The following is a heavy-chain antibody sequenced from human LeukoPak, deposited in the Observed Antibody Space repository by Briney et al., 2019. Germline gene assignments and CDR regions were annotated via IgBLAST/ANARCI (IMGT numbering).Heavy chain of an antibody. CDR1: EYSFTNYW. D-gene: IGHD6-19*01. Sequence: GESLKISCKGSEYSFTNYWIGWVRQMPGKGLEWMGITYPGDSELRYSPSFQGQVTISVDKSINTAYLQWSSLKASDTAIYYCARHRAVSGLYYFDYWGQGTLVTVSS. J-gene: IGHJ4*02. V-gene: IGHV5-51*01. CDR2: TYPGDSEL. CDR3: ARHRAVSGLYYFDY.